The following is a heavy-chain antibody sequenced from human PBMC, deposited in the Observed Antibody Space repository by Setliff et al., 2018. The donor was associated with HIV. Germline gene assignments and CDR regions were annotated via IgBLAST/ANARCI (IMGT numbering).Heavy chain of an antibody. V-gene: IGHV4-39*01. Sequence: KPSETLSLTCTLSGGYISGDNVYWGWIRQSPGRGLEWIGSVDHSGTTHSNPSLKSRVTISKDTSKTRLSLKMTSVTAADTAVYFCTRIMYSVSKGWGESIGIYITYFYAYYMDVWGRGTTVTVSS. CDR3: TRIMYSVSKGWGESIGIYITYFYAYYMDV. CDR1: GGYISGDNVY. J-gene: IGHJ6*04. D-gene: IGHD1-26*01. CDR2: VDHSGTT.